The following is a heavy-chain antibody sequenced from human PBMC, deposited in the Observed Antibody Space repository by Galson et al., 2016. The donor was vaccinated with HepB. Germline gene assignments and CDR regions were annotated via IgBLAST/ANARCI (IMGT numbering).Heavy chain of an antibody. Sequence: QSGAEVKKPGESLKISCKGSGYSFTSYWIGWVRQMPGKGLEWMGIIYPGDSDTTYSPSFQGQVTISADKSISTAYLQWSTLKASDTARYYCTRSPRRYCSGGTCYPIDAFDLWGQGTMVTVSS. D-gene: IGHD2-15*01. V-gene: IGHV5-51*01. CDR1: GYSFTSYW. J-gene: IGHJ3*01. CDR3: TRSPRRYCSGGTCYPIDAFDL. CDR2: IYPGDSDT.